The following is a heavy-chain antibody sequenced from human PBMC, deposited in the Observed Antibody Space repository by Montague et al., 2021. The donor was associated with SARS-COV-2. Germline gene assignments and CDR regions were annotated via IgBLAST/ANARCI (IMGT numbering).Heavy chain of an antibody. D-gene: IGHD5-18*01. Sequence: SETLSLTCTVSGGSISSYYWSWIRQPAGKGLEWIGRIYTSGSTNYSPSLKTRVTMSVDTSKNQFSLKLSSVTAADTAVYYCARDGSECSYGQIDAFDIWGQGTMVTVSS. J-gene: IGHJ3*02. CDR2: IYTSGST. CDR3: ARDGSECSYGQIDAFDI. V-gene: IGHV4-4*07. CDR1: GGSISSYY.